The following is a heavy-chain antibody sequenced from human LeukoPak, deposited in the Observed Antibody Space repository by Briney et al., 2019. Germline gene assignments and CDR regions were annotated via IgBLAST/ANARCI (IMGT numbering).Heavy chain of an antibody. V-gene: IGHV1-69*13. D-gene: IGHD6-13*01. CDR3: ARSIAAAGKDWFDP. J-gene: IGHJ5*02. CDR2: IIPIFGTA. Sequence: ASVKVSCKASGGTFSSYAISWVRQAPGQGLGWMGGIIPIFGTANYAQKFQGRVTITADESTSTAYMELSSLRSEDTAVYYCARSIAAAGKDWFDPWGQGTLVTVSS. CDR1: GGTFSSYA.